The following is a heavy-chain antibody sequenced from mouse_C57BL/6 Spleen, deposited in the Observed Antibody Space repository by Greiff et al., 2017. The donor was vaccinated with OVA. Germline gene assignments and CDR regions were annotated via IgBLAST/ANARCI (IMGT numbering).Heavy chain of an antibody. Sequence: EVKLVESGGGLVQPGGSLKLSCAASGFTFSDYYMYWVRQTPEKRLEWVAYISNGGGSTYYPDTVKGRFTISRDNAKNTLYLQMSRLKSEDTAMYYCARHRRDEEGFDYWGQGTTLTVSS. CDR2: ISNGGGST. J-gene: IGHJ2*01. CDR1: GFTFSDYY. V-gene: IGHV5-12*01. CDR3: ARHRRDEEGFDY. D-gene: IGHD3-3*01.